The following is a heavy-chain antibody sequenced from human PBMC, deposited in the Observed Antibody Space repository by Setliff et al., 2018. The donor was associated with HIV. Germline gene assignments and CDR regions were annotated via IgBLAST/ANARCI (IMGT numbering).Heavy chain of an antibody. J-gene: IGHJ6*02. V-gene: IGHV1-69*05. CDR2: VIPMYITV. D-gene: IGHD4-17*01. CDR3: AKDDYGDYGSSYYFGMDV. CDR1: GGSFSSFG. Sequence: GASVKVSCKASGGSFSSFGINWVRQAPGQGLEWMGGVIPMYITVNYAQKFQGRVTITTDESTSTAYMELSCLRSEDTAVYYFAKDDYGDYGSSYYFGMDVWGQGTTVTVLL.